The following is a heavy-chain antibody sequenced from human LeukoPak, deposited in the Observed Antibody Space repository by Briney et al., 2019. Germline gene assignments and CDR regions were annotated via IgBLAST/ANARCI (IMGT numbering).Heavy chain of an antibody. CDR3: ARHGAAGDILTGYYYAFDI. V-gene: IGHV4-59*08. Sequence: PSETLSLTCTVSGGSISSYYWSWIRQPPGKGLEWIGYIYYSGSTNYNPSLKSRVTISVDTSKNQFSLKLSSVTAADTAVYYCARHGAAGDILTGYYYAFDIWGQGTMVTVSS. J-gene: IGHJ3*02. D-gene: IGHD3-9*01. CDR2: IYYSGST. CDR1: GGSISSYY.